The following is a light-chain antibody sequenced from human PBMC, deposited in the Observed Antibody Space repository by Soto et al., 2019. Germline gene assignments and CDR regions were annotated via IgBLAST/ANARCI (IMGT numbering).Light chain of an antibody. CDR1: QSVSSSY. V-gene: IGKV3-15*01. CDR3: QQYNNGWT. CDR2: GAS. Sequence: EIVMTQSPATLSVSPGERATLSCRASQSVSSSYLAWYQQKPGQAPRLLIYGASTRATGIPARFSGSGSGTECTLTISSLQSEDFAVYYCQQYNNGWTFGQGTKVEIK. J-gene: IGKJ1*01.